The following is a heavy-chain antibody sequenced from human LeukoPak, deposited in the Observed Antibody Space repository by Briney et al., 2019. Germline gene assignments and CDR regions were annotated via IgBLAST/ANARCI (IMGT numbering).Heavy chain of an antibody. Sequence: SETLSLTCSVSDGSINLFYWSWIRQTPGKGLEWIGYVHHSDASSYNPALRGRVTISMDTSENQFSLKMRSVSAADTAVYFCARVGSYHSSGYYFDYWGQEIQVTVST. CDR1: DGSINLFY. CDR3: ARVGSYHSSGYYFDY. CDR2: VHHSDAS. J-gene: IGHJ4*02. D-gene: IGHD3-22*01. V-gene: IGHV4-59*01.